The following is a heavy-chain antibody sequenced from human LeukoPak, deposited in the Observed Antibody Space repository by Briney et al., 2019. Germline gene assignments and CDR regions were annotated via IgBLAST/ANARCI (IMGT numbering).Heavy chain of an antibody. CDR3: ARDPSGSAYYFDY. J-gene: IGHJ4*02. CDR2: ISYDGSNK. Sequence: GGSLRLSCAASGFTFSSYAMHWVRQAAGKGLEWVAVISYDGSNKYYADSVKGRFTISRDNSKNTLYLQMNSLRAEDTAVYYCARDPSGSAYYFDYWGQGTLVTVSS. CDR1: GFTFSSYA. D-gene: IGHD3-10*01. V-gene: IGHV3-30-3*01.